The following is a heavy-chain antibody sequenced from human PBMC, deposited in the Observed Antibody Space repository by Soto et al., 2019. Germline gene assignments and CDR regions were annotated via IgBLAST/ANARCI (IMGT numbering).Heavy chain of an antibody. CDR3: ARCALVVVPAPGFDP. CDR2: IYYSGTT. V-gene: IGHV4-31*03. Sequence: SETLSLTCTVSGGSISSGGYYWSWVRQHPGKGLEWIGYIYYSGTTYYNPSLKSRVTISVDTSKNQFSLKLSSVSAADTALYYCARCALVVVPAPGFDPWGRGTLVTVSS. D-gene: IGHD2-2*01. J-gene: IGHJ5*02. CDR1: GGSISSGGYY.